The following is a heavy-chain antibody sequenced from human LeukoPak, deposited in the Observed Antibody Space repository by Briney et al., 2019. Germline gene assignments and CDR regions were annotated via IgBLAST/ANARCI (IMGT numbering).Heavy chain of an antibody. Sequence: PGGSLRLSCAASGFTFNKYWLTWVRQAPGKGLEWVANINQDDSQIYYLESVEGRFTITRDNAKNSLHLQMNSLRAEDTAVYYCARVGKVGFGESNWFDPWGQGTLVTVSS. V-gene: IGHV3-7*01. J-gene: IGHJ5*02. CDR1: GFTFNKYW. CDR3: ARVGKVGFGESNWFDP. D-gene: IGHD3-10*01. CDR2: INQDDSQI.